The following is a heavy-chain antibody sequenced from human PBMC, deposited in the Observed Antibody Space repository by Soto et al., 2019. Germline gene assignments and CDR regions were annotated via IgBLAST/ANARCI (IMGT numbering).Heavy chain of an antibody. J-gene: IGHJ6*02. D-gene: IGHD3-3*01. CDR1: GFTFSSYE. CDR3: ARDLYDFWSGAYYYYGMDA. Sequence: GGSLRLSCAASGFTFSSYEMNWVRQAPGKGLEWVSYISSSGSTIYYADSVKGRFTISRDNAKNSLYLQMNSLRAEDTAVYYCARDLYDFWSGAYYYYGMDAWGQGTTVTVSS. V-gene: IGHV3-48*03. CDR2: ISSSGSTI.